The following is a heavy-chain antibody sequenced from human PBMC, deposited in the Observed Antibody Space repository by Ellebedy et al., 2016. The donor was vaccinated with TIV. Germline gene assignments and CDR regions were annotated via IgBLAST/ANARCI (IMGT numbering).Heavy chain of an antibody. D-gene: IGHD4-17*01. CDR1: GFNFRSYW. V-gene: IGHV3-7*01. CDR3: ARRGSYGDYAVQVNSWFDR. Sequence: PGGSLRLSCEASGFNFRSYWMSWVRQAPGKGLEWVANIYQDGSEQYYVDSVKGRFTNSRDNANKALFLQMNSLRGEDTAVYYCARRGSYGDYAVQVNSWFDRWGRGTLVTVSS. J-gene: IGHJ5*02. CDR2: IYQDGSEQ.